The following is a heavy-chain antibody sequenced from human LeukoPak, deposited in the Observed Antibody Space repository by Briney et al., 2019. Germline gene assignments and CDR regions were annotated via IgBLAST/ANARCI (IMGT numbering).Heavy chain of an antibody. D-gene: IGHD3/OR15-3a*01. CDR1: GFTFSSYA. V-gene: IGHV3-23*01. J-gene: IGHJ3*01. Sequence: GGSLRLSCAASGFTFSSYAMSWVRQAPGEGLEWVSAISGSGGSTYYADSVKGRFTISRDNSKNTMYLQMGSLRPEDMGVYYCARAFRPASDPHDFYDFWGRGTTVTVSS. CDR3: ARAFRPASDPHDFYDF. CDR2: ISGSGGST.